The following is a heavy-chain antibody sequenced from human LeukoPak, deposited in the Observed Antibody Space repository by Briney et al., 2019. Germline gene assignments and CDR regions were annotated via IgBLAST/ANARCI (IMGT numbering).Heavy chain of an antibody. D-gene: IGHD2/OR15-2a*01. CDR1: GFTFSRYG. CDR2: IRGSGGST. Sequence: GGSLRLSCEASGFTFSRYGMSWVRQAPGKGLEWVSAIRGSGGSTYYADSVKGRFTISRDNSQNTLYLQMNSLRADDTAVYYCAKDNSNWAFDIWGQGTLVTVSS. V-gene: IGHV3-23*01. CDR3: AKDNSNWAFDI. J-gene: IGHJ3*02.